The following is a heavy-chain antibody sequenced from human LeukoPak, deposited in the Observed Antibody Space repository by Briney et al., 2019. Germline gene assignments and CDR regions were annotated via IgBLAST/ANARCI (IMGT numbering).Heavy chain of an antibody. V-gene: IGHV4-59*01. CDR1: GGSISSYY. J-gene: IGHJ5*02. Sequence: SETLSFTCTVSGGSISSYYWSWIRQPPGKGLEWIGYIYYSGSTNYNPSLKSRVTISVDTSKNQFSLKLSSVTAADTAVYYCARVYGMYNWFDPWGQGTLVTVSS. D-gene: IGHD2-2*02. CDR2: IYYSGST. CDR3: ARVYGMYNWFDP.